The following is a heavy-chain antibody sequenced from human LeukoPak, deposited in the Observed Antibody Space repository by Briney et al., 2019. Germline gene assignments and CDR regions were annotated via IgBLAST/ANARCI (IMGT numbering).Heavy chain of an antibody. D-gene: IGHD3-3*01. CDR3: ARHSRIFGVVIARWFDP. CDR2: IYYSGST. CDR1: GGSISSSSYY. V-gene: IGHV4-39*01. J-gene: IGHJ5*02. Sequence: SETLSLTCTVSGGSISSSSYYWGWIRQPPGKGPEWIGRIYYSGSTYYNPSLKSRVTTSVDTSKNQFSLKLSSVTAADTAVYYCARHSRIFGVVIARWFDPWGQGTLVTVSS.